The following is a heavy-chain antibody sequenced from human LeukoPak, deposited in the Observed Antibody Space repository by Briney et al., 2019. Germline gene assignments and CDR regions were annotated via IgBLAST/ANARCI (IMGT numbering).Heavy chain of an antibody. D-gene: IGHD7-27*01. J-gene: IGHJ4*02. CDR1: GGTFSSYA. Sequence: SVKVSCKASGGTFSSYAISWVRQAPGQGLEWMGRIIPILGIAYYAQKFQGRVTITADKSTSTAYMELSSLRSEDTAVYYCAREGRLGREPSDYWGQGTLVTVSS. CDR3: AREGRLGREPSDY. CDR2: IIPILGIA. V-gene: IGHV1-69*04.